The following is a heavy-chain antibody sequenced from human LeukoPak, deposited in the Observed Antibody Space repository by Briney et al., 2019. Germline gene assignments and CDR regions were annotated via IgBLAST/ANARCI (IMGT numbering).Heavy chain of an antibody. J-gene: IGHJ6*02. CDR1: GFTFSSYW. V-gene: IGHV3-74*01. CDR2: IKGDGGST. Sequence: PGGSLRLSCAASGFTFSSYWMHWVRHTPGKGLVWVSRIKGDGGSTSYADSVKGRFTISRDNAKNTLYLQMNSLRAEDTAVYYCARDMSEIYGYDYYYGMDVWGQGTTVTVSS. D-gene: IGHD3-10*01. CDR3: ARDMSEIYGYDYYYGMDV.